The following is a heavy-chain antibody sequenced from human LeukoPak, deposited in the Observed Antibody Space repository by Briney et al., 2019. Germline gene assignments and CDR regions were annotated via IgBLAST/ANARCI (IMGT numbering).Heavy chain of an antibody. CDR1: GFTFSSDW. V-gene: IGHV4-34*01. Sequence: GSLRLSCAASGFTFSSDWMIWIRQPPGKGLEWIGEINHSGSTNYNPSFKSRVTISVDTSKNQFSLKLSSVTAADTAVYYCARVVLRYLLVPPYYFDYWGQGTLVTVSS. D-gene: IGHD3-9*01. CDR2: INHSGST. J-gene: IGHJ4*02. CDR3: ARVVLRYLLVPPYYFDY.